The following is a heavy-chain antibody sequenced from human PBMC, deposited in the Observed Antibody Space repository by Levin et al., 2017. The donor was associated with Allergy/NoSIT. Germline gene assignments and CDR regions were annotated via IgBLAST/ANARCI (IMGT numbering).Heavy chain of an antibody. J-gene: IGHJ3*02. V-gene: IGHV3-7*01. CDR1: GFTFSSYW. CDR3: ARSIKPVYRWYSSYATSVPVAFDI. Sequence: PGESLKISCAASGFTFSSYWMSWVRQAPGKGLEWVADIKQHGSEKYYVDSVKGRFTISRDNAKNSLYLQMNSLRAEDTAVYYCARSIKPVYRWYSSYATSVPVAFDIWGQGTRVTVSS. D-gene: IGHD6-19*01. CDR2: IKQHGSEK.